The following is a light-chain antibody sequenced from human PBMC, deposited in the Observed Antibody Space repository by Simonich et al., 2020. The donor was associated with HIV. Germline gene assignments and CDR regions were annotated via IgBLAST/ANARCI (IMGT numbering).Light chain of an antibody. J-gene: IGKJ4*01. CDR3: QQYHNLPLT. V-gene: IGKV6-21*01. CDR1: QSISGS. CDR2: YVT. Sequence: EIVLIQSPDFQSVTPKEKVTITCRANQSISGSLHWYQQKPDQSPKLLIKYVTQSVSGVPSRFSGSESGTDFTLTINSLEAEDAATYYCQQYHNLPLTFAGGTKVEIK.